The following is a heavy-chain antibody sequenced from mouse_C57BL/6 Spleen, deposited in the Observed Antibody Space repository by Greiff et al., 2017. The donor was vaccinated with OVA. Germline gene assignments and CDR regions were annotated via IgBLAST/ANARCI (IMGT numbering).Heavy chain of an antibody. CDR2: ISSGGSYT. J-gene: IGHJ4*01. CDR3: ARNTTVVGGAKGG. V-gene: IGHV5-6*01. Sequence: EVKLMESGGDLVKPGGSLKLSCAASGFTFSSYGMSWVRQTPDQRLAWVATISSGGSYTSSPDSVKGRFTISRDNAKNTLYLQMSSLKSEDTDMDYCARNTTVVGGAKGGWGKGTSVTVAS. D-gene: IGHD1-1*01. CDR1: GFTFSSYG.